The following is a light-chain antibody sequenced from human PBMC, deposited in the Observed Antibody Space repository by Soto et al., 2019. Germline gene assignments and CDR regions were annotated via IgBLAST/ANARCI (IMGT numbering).Light chain of an antibody. CDR2: GAS. Sequence: EIVLTQSPGTLSLSPVERATLSCRASQSVSSSYLAWYQQKPGQAPRLLIYGASSRATGVPDRFSGSGSGTEFTLTIDRLESEDFAVYFCQQYSDLPWTFGQGTKVDIK. J-gene: IGKJ1*01. CDR1: QSVSSSY. CDR3: QQYSDLPWT. V-gene: IGKV3-20*01.